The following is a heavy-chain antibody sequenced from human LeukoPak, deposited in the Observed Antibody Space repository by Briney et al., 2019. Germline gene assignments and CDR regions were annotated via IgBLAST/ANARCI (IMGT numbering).Heavy chain of an antibody. CDR2: IYPGDPDT. CDR1: GYSFTSYW. J-gene: IGHJ4*02. D-gene: IGHD3-22*01. V-gene: IGHV5-51*01. Sequence: GESLKISCKGSGYSFTSYWIGWVRQMPGKGLEWMGIIYPGDPDTRYSPSFQGQVTISADKSISTAYLQWSSLKASDTAMYYCARLSHYYDSSGSPGYWGQGTLVTVSS. CDR3: ARLSHYYDSSGSPGY.